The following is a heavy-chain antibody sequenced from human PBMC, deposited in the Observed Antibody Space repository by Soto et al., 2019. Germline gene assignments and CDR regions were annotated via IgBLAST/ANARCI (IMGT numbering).Heavy chain of an antibody. V-gene: IGHV5-51*01. CDR1: GYSFTSYW. CDR2: IYPGDSDT. D-gene: IGHD3-10*01. J-gene: IGHJ6*02. Sequence: LKISCKGSGYSFTSYWIGWVRQMPGKGLEWMGIIYPGDSDTRYSPSFQGQVTISADKSISTAYLQWSSLKASDTAMYYCARLDTYYYGSGSPYYYYGMDVWGQGTTVTVSS. CDR3: ARLDTYYYGSGSPYYYYGMDV.